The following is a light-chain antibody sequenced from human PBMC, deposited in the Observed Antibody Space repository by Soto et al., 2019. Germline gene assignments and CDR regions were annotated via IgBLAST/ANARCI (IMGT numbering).Light chain of an antibody. V-gene: IGKV3-20*01. CDR3: QQYGSSPRT. J-gene: IGKJ4*01. CDR1: QSVSSSY. CDR2: GAS. Sequence: EIVLTQSPGTLSLSPGERATLSCRASQSVSSSYLAWYQQKPGQAPRLLIYGASSRATGIPDRLSGSGSGTDFTLTISRLEPEDFAAYYCQQYGSSPRTFGGGTKVDIK.